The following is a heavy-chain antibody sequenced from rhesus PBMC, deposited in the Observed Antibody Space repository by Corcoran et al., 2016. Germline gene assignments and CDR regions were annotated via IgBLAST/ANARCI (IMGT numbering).Heavy chain of an antibody. D-gene: IGHD6-13*01. CDR2: ISESCGTI. CDR3: TRAGPFFGLDS. J-gene: IGHJ6*01. V-gene: IGHV3-100*02. CDR1: GFTFSSYE. Sequence: DVQLVESGGGLVKPGGSLRLSWVASGFTFSSYEMHWVRQAPGKGLEGVSVISESCGTIYYAYSVKGRFTISRDNAKNSLFLQMNSLRAEDTAVYYFTRAGPFFGLDSWGQGVVVTVSS.